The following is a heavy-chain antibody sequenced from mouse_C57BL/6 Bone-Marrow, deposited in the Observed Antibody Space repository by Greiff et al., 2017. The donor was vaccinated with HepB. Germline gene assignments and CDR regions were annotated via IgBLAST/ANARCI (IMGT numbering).Heavy chain of an antibody. J-gene: IGHJ4*01. CDR2: IWTGGGT. D-gene: IGHD3-2*02. V-gene: IGHV2-9-1*01. Sequence: QVQLQQSGPGLVAPSQSLSITCTVSGFSLTSYAISWVRQPPGKGLEWLGVIWTGGGTNYNSALKSRLSISKDNSKSQVFLKMNSLQTDDTARYYCARNRERQLRIYAMDYWGQGTSVTVSS. CDR1: GFSLTSYA. CDR3: ARNRERQLRIYAMDY.